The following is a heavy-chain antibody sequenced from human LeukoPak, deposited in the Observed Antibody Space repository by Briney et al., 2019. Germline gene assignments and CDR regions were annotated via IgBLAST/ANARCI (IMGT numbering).Heavy chain of an antibody. CDR2: ILTSGTT. J-gene: IGHJ4*02. Sequence: SETLSLTCTVSNGSISSYHWSWVRQPPGKGLEWIGYILTSGTTNYNPSLKSRLTISVDTSKNRFTLKLSSVTASDTAVYYCARLRVSGSYLYYFDYWGQGTLVTVSS. D-gene: IGHD3-10*01. CDR1: NGSISSYH. V-gene: IGHV4-4*09. CDR3: ARLRVSGSYLYYFDY.